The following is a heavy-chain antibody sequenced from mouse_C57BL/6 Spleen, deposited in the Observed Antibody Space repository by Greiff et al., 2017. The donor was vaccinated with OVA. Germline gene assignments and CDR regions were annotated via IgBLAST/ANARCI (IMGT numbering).Heavy chain of an antibody. CDR1: GYTFTSYW. D-gene: IGHD2-5*01. Sequence: QVQLKQPGAELVRPGSSVKLSCKASGYTFTSYWMHWVKQRPIQGLEWIGNIDPSDSETHYNQKFKGKATLTVDKSSSTAYMQLSSLTSEDSAVYYCARGTLYYSNYNAMDYWGQGTSVTVSS. CDR2: IDPSDSET. CDR3: ARGTLYYSNYNAMDY. V-gene: IGHV1-52*01. J-gene: IGHJ4*01.